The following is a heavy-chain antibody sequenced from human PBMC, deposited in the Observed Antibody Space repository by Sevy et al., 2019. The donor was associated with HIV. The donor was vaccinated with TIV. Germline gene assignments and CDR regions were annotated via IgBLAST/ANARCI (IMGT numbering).Heavy chain of an antibody. V-gene: IGHV4-39*02. CDR1: GGSIISSTYY. Sequence: SETLSLTCTVSGGSIISSTYYWGWIRKPPGKGLEWIGSVYYSGSTYYNPSLRSRVTISVAMFKDHFSLKLSSVTAADTAVYYCARRGAGPAFDVWGQGTMTTVSS. J-gene: IGHJ3*01. CDR2: VYYSGST. CDR3: ARRGAGPAFDV. D-gene: IGHD3-10*01.